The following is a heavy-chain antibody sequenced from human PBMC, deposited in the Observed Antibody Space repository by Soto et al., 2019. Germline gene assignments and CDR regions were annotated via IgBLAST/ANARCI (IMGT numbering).Heavy chain of an antibody. Sequence: QVQLVESGGGVVQPGRSLRLSCAASGFTFSSYAMHWVRQAPGKGLEWVAVISYDGSNKYYADSVKGRFTISRDNSKNTLYLQMNSLRAEDTAVYYCARARESAAAAQMYIWGQGTMVTVSS. J-gene: IGHJ3*02. V-gene: IGHV3-30-3*01. CDR3: ARARESAAAAQMYI. D-gene: IGHD6-13*01. CDR2: ISYDGSNK. CDR1: GFTFSSYA.